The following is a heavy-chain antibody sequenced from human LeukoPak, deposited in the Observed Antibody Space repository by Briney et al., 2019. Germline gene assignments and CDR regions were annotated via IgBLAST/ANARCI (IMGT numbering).Heavy chain of an antibody. J-gene: IGHJ3*02. Sequence: PGGSLRLSCAASGFTFSSYWMHWVRQAPGKGVVWVSRINSDGSSTSYADSVKGRFTISRDNAKNTLYLQMNSLRAEDTAVYYCASHYASDAFDIWGQGTMVTVSS. CDR3: ASHYASDAFDI. D-gene: IGHD3-16*01. CDR1: GFTFSSYW. CDR2: INSDGSST. V-gene: IGHV3-74*01.